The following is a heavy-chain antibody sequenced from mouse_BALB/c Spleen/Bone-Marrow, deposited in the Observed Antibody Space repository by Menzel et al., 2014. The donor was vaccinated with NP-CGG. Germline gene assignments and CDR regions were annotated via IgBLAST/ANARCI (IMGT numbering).Heavy chain of an antibody. J-gene: IGHJ2*01. CDR2: ISSGGGST. CDR3: AREVLRDYFDY. Sequence: EVKLMESGGGLVKPGGSLKLSCAASGFAFXSYDMSWVRQTPEKRLEWVAYISSGGGSTYYPDTVKGRFTISRDNAKNTLYLQMSSLKSEDTAMYYCAREVLRDYFDYWGQGTTLTVSS. V-gene: IGHV5-12-1*01. D-gene: IGHD1-1*01. CDR1: GFAFXSYD.